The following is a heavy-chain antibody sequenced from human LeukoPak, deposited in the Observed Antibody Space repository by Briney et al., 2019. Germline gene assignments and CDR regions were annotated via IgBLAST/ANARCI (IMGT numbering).Heavy chain of an antibody. D-gene: IGHD3-22*01. CDR1: GFTFSSYS. Sequence: GGSLRLSCAASGFTFSSYSMNWVRQAPGKGLEWVSYICSSCTAILYGDSVKSRFTISRDNAKNTLYLQMNSLRAEDTAVYFCARGINYYDSSSFYDSFDYWGQGALVTVSS. CDR3: ARGINYYDSSSFYDSFDY. V-gene: IGHV3-48*04. CDR2: ICSSCTAI. J-gene: IGHJ4*02.